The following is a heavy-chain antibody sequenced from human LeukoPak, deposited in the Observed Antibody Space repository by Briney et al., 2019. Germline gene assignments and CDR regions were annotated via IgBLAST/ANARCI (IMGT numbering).Heavy chain of an antibody. CDR1: GFTFSSYA. D-gene: IGHD1-1*01. CDR3: AKATGTLGN. CDR2: ISGSGTST. Sequence: GGSLRLSCAASGFTFSSYAMSWVRQAPGKGLEWVSVISGSGTSTDYADSVKGRFTISRDKSKNTMYLQMNSLRAEDTAIYYCAKATGTLGNWGQGILVTVSS. V-gene: IGHV3-23*01. J-gene: IGHJ4*02.